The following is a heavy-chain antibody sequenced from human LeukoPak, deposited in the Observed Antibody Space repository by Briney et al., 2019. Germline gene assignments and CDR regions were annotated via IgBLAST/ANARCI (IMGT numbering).Heavy chain of an antibody. J-gene: IGHJ4*02. D-gene: IGHD5-18*01. CDR2: INPNSGGT. CDR3: ARAIQLWLMVDY. V-gene: IGHV1-2*02. Sequence: ASVKVSCKASGYTFTGYYMHWVRQAPGQGLEWMGWINPNSGGTNYAQKFQGRVTMTRETSISTAYMELSRLRSDDTAVYYCARAIQLWLMVDYWGQGTLVTVSS. CDR1: GYTFTGYY.